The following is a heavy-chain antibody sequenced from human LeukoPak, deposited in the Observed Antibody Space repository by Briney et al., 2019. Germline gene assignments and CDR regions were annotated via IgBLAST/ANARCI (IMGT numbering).Heavy chain of an antibody. V-gene: IGHV3-11*06. CDR1: GFTFSDYY. J-gene: IGHJ4*02. CDR3: ARVGSIAAAGTPDY. Sequence: PGGTLRLSCAASGFTFSDYYMRWVCQAPGKGLEWVSYISGSSSHTEYADSVKGRFTISRDNAKNSLSLQVNSLRADDTAVYYCARVGSIAAAGTPDYWGQGTLVTVSS. D-gene: IGHD6-13*01. CDR2: ISGSSSHT.